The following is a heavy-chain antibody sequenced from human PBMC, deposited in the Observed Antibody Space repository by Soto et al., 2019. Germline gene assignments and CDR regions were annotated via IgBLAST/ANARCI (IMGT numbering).Heavy chain of an antibody. CDR2: IYTSGST. J-gene: IGHJ4*02. D-gene: IGHD3-3*01. CDR3: ARENSDFWSGYPTETDY. Sequence: SETLSLTCTVSGGSISSYYWSWIRQPAGKGLEWIGRIYTSGSTNYNPSLKSRVTMSVDTSKNQFSLKLSSVTAADTAVYYCARENSDFWSGYPTETDYWGQGTLVTVS. V-gene: IGHV4-4*07. CDR1: GGSISSYY.